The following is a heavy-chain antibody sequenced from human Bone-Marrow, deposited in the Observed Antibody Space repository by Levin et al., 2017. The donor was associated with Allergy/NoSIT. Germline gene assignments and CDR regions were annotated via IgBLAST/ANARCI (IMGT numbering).Heavy chain of an antibody. CDR1: GFTFSSHG. CDR2: ISLHGNTA. J-gene: IGHJ6*02. Sequence: SCAASGFTFSSHGMHWVRQAPGKGLEWVSYISLHGNTAHYADSVKGRFIIYRDNSQQTLHLQMDSPGAEDTAMYYCVRGKGLGGASDYYNNGVDVCGQGTTVAVSS. CDR3: VRGKGLGGASDYYNNGVDV. D-gene: IGHD1-26*01. V-gene: IGHV3-30*03.